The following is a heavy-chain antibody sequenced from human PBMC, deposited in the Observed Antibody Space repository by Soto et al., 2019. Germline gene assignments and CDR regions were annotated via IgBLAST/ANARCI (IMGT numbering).Heavy chain of an antibody. V-gene: IGHV3-30*18. J-gene: IGHJ6*02. Sequence: GGSLRLSCAASGFTFSSYGMHWVRQAPGKGLEWVAVISYDGSNKYYADSVKGRFTISRDNSKNTLYLQMNSLRAEDTAVYYCAKDLGNYGLYYYYYYGMDVWGQGTTVTVSS. CDR3: AKDLGNYGLYYYYYYGMDV. CDR1: GFTFSSYG. CDR2: ISYDGSNK. D-gene: IGHD4-17*01.